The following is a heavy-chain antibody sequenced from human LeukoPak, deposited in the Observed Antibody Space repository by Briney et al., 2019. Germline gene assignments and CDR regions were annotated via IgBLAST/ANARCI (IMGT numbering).Heavy chain of an antibody. J-gene: IGHJ4*02. Sequence: ASVTVSCKTSGYSFSGKFLHWLRQAPGHGLQYMGGIEPKSGVTVYAPNFRGRVTVTSDTSVGTGYLELRGLRYDDTAVYYCATENYYDGSGFSKAFDYWGQGTLVTVSS. CDR2: IEPKSGVT. V-gene: IGHV1-2*02. D-gene: IGHD3-22*01. CDR1: GYSFSGKF. CDR3: ATENYYDGSGFSKAFDY.